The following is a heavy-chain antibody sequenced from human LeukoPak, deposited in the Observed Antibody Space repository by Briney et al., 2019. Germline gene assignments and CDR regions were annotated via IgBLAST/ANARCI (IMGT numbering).Heavy chain of an antibody. Sequence: GGSLRLSCAASGFTFSSYAMSWVRQAPGKGLEWVSAISGSGGSTYYADSVKGRFTISRDNSKNTLYLQMNRLRAEDTAVYYCAKGPSGSYQGYFDYWGQGILVIVSA. V-gene: IGHV3-23*01. J-gene: IGHJ4*02. CDR2: ISGSGGST. D-gene: IGHD1-26*01. CDR3: AKGPSGSYQGYFDY. CDR1: GFTFSSYA.